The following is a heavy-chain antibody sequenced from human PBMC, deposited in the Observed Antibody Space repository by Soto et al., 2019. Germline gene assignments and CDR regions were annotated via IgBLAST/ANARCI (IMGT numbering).Heavy chain of an antibody. V-gene: IGHV4-39*07. J-gene: IGHJ4*02. CDR2: IYYSGST. Sequence: SETLSLTCTVSGGSLSSSSYYWGWIRQPPGKGLEGIGSIYYSGSTYYNSSIKSRFTISVDTSKNQCSLQMSSVTAPDTAVYYCARGDPFVIAAAGPPLCSFDFWGQGTLVTVSS. CDR1: GGSLSSSSYY. D-gene: IGHD6-13*01. CDR3: ARGDPFVIAAAGPPLCSFDF.